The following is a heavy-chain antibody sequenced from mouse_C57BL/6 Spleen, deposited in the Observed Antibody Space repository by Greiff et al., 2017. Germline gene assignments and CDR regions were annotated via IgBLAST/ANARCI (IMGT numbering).Heavy chain of an antibody. CDR2: IRNKANNHAT. Sequence: EVKVEESGGGLVQPGGSMKLSCAASGFTFSDAWMDWVRQSPEKGLEWVAEIRNKANNHATYYAESVKGRFTISRDDSKSSVYLQMNSLRAEDTGIYYCTRTDYYGSSYWYFDVWGTGTTVTVSS. CDR3: TRTDYYGSSYWYFDV. J-gene: IGHJ1*03. D-gene: IGHD1-1*01. V-gene: IGHV6-6*01. CDR1: GFTFSDAW.